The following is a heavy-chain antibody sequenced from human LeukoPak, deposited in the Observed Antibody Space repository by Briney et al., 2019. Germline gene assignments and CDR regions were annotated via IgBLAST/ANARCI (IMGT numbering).Heavy chain of an antibody. D-gene: IGHD3-22*01. J-gene: IGHJ4*02. CDR3: ARGLLVVINY. V-gene: IGHV3-23*01. CDR1: GFTFSTYD. CDR2: IGRTRSGGYT. Sequence: GGSLRLSCEASGFTFSTYDMTWVRQAPGKGLECVSVIGRTRSGGYTYYADSVKGRFTISRDNSKNTLYLQMNSLRAEDTAVYYCARGLLVVINYWGQGTLVTVSS.